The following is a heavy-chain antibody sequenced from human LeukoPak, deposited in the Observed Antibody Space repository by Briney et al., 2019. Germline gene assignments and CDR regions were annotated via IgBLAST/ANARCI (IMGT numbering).Heavy chain of an antibody. J-gene: IGHJ5*02. CDR1: GFTFSSYA. CDR3: AKDGGSGHGFDP. V-gene: IGHV3-23*01. Sequence: GGSLRLSCAASGFTFSSYAMSWVRQAPGKGLEWVSGISGSGGRTYYADSVKGRFTVSRDNSKNTLYLQMSTLRAEDTAAYYCAKDGGSGHGFDPWGQGTLVTVSS. CDR2: ISGSGGRT. D-gene: IGHD6-25*01.